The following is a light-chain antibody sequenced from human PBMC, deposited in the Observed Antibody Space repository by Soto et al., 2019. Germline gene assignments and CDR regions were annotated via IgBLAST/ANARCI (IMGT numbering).Light chain of an antibody. CDR3: QQFSSYPLT. CDR2: GAS. Sequence: IVLTQSPGTLSLAPGERTTLSCRASQSVSSSYLAWYQQKPGQAPRLLIYGASSRATGIPDRFSGSGSGTDFTLTISRLEPEDFAVYYCQQFSSYPLTFGGGTRLEI. CDR1: QSVSSSY. J-gene: IGKJ5*01. V-gene: IGKV3-20*01.